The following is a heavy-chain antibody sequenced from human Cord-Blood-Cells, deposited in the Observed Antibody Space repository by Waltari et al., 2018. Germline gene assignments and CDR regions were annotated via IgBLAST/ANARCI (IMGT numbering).Heavy chain of an antibody. CDR1: GFTFSSYG. J-gene: IGHJ4*02. CDR2: ISYDGSNK. D-gene: IGHD5-12*01. Sequence: QVQLVESGGGVVQPGRSLRLSCAASGFTFSSYGMHWVRQAPGKGLEVVAVISYDGSNKYYADSVKGRFTISRDNSKNALYLQMNSLRAEDTAVYYCVVGIVATIDYWGQGTLVTVSS. CDR3: VVGIVATIDY. V-gene: IGHV3-30*03.